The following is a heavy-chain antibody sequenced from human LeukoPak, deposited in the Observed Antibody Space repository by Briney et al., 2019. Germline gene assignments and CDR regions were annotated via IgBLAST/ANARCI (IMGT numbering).Heavy chain of an antibody. CDR3: VRGYVAYNNCFDP. V-gene: IGHV3-20*04. Sequence: RPGGSLRLSCAASGFTFDDYGLSWVRQVPGKGLEWVCGIHWNGGSTGYADSVKGRFTISRDNTKNSLYLQMNNLRAEDTALYYCVRGYVAYNNCFDPWGQGTLVTVSS. CDR1: GFTFDDYG. D-gene: IGHD2-2*01. J-gene: IGHJ5*02. CDR2: IHWNGGST.